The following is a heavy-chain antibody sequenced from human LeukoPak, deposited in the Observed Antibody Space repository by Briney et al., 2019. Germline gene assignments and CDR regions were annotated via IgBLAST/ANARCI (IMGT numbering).Heavy chain of an antibody. Sequence: GGSLRLSCAASGFTFSIYAMHWVRQAPGKGLEWVAVISYDGYNKYYADSVKGRFTISRDNSKNTLYLQMNSLKTEDTAFYYCTADVPGGAYPFDFWGQGTLVTVSS. CDR2: ISYDGYNK. J-gene: IGHJ4*02. CDR1: GFTFSIYA. V-gene: IGHV3-30*04. D-gene: IGHD2-8*02. CDR3: TADVPGGAYPFDF.